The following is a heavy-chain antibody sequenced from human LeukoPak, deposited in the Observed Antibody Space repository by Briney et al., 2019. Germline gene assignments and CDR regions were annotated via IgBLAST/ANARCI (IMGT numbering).Heavy chain of an antibody. CDR2: ISSSISYI. J-gene: IGHJ6*02. D-gene: IGHD3-9*01. V-gene: IGHV3-21*01. CDR3: ARDQYSSWDYDILTGNYYYYGMDV. Sequence: GSLTLSCPASGFTFSSYSMNWLRQAPGKGLEWVSSISSSISYIYYADSVKGRFTISRDNAKNSLYLHMNSLRAEDTAVYYCARDQYSSWDYDILTGNYYYYGMDVWGQGTTVTVSS. CDR1: GFTFSSYS.